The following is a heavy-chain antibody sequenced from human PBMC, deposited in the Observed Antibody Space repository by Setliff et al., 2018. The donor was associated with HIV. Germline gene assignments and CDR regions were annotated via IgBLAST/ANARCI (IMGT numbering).Heavy chain of an antibody. D-gene: IGHD4-17*01. Sequence: ASVKVSCKASGYTFTGNYIHWVRQAPGQGLEWMGWINPNSGGTNYEQKFQGRFTMTRDTSISTAYMELSRLRSDDTALYYCARGQASNDYGVSFWGQGTMVTVS. J-gene: IGHJ3*01. V-gene: IGHV1-2*02. CDR3: ARGQASNDYGVSF. CDR2: INPNSGGT. CDR1: GYTFTGNY.